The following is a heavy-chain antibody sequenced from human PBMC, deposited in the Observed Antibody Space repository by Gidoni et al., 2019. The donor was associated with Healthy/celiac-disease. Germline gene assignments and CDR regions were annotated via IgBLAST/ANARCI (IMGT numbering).Heavy chain of an antibody. Sequence: EVQLLVSGGGLVKPGGSLRLSCAASGFPFSSYSMNWVRQAPGKGLEWVSSISSSSSYIYYADSVKGRFTISRDNAKNSLYLKMNSLRAEDTAVYYCASYPYYDFWSGYYGWGQGTLVTVSS. CDR1: GFPFSSYS. CDR2: ISSSSSYI. V-gene: IGHV3-21*01. J-gene: IGHJ4*02. D-gene: IGHD3-3*01. CDR3: ASYPYYDFWSGYYG.